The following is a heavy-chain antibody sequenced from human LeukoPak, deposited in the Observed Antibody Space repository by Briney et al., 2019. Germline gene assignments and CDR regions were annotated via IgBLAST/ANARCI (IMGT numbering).Heavy chain of an antibody. D-gene: IGHD2-15*01. J-gene: IGHJ4*02. Sequence: PSETLSLTCTVSGGSISSSSYYWGWIRQPPGKGLEWIGSIYYSGSTYYSPSLKSRVTISVDTSKNQFSLKLSSVTAADTAVYYCARGDGWVVAAIDYWGQGTLVTVSS. CDR1: GGSISSSSYY. V-gene: IGHV4-39*01. CDR2: IYYSGST. CDR3: ARGDGWVVAAIDY.